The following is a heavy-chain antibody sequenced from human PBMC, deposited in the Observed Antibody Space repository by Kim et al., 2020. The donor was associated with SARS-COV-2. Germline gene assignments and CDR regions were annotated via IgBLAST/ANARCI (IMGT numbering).Heavy chain of an antibody. CDR1: GGSFSGYY. J-gene: IGHJ4*02. Sequence: SETLSLTCALYGGSFSGYYWSWIRQPPGKGLEWIGEINHSRITTYNPSLKSRVTISVDTSKNQFSLKLSSVTAADSAVYYCARDPQHQVWGSYRYFDYWGQGTQVTVSS. CDR2: INHSRIT. D-gene: IGHD3-16*02. CDR3: ARDPQHQVWGSYRYFDY. V-gene: IGHV4-34*01.